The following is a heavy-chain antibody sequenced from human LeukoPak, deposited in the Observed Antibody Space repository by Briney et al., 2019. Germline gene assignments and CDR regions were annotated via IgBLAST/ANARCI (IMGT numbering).Heavy chain of an antibody. Sequence: SETLSLTCTVSGGSISSYYWSWIRQPPGKGLEWIGYIYYSGSTNYNPSLKSRVTISVDTSKNQFSLKLSSVTAADTSVYYCARSPYSTNALGWFDPWGQGTLVTVSS. CDR3: ARSPYSTNALGWFDP. V-gene: IGHV4-59*08. J-gene: IGHJ5*02. D-gene: IGHD6-13*01. CDR2: IYYSGST. CDR1: GGSISSYY.